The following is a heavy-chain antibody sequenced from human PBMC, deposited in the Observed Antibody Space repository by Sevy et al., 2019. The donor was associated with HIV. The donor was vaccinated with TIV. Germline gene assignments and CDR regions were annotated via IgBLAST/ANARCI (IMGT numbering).Heavy chain of an antibody. CDR2: INHSGST. CDR3: ARLDRLAGDGYNSYYYYYGMDV. CDR1: GGSFSGYY. J-gene: IGHJ6*02. V-gene: IGHV4-34*01. D-gene: IGHD5-12*01. Sequence: SETLSLTCAVYGGSFSGYYWSWIRQPPGKGLEWIGEINHSGSTNYNPSLKSRVTISIDTSKNQFSLKQSSVTAGDTAVYYCARLDRLAGDGYNSYYYYYGMDVWGQGTTVTVSS.